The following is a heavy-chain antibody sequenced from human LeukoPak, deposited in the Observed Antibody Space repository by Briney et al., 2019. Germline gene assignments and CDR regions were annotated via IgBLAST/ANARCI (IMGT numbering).Heavy chain of an antibody. D-gene: IGHD3-3*01. CDR2: IIPIFGTA. J-gene: IGHJ4*02. V-gene: IGHV1-69*13. CDR1: GGTFSSYA. CDR3: ARRMIRFLEWSHFDY. Sequence: ASVKVSCKASGGTFSSYAISWVRQAPGQGLEWMGGIIPIFGTANYAQKFQGRVTITADESTSTAYMELSSLRSEDTAVYYCARRMIRFLEWSHFDYWGQGTLVTVSS.